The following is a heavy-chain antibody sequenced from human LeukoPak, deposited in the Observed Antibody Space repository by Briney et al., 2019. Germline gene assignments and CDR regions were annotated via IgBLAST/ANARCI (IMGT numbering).Heavy chain of an antibody. J-gene: IGHJ4*02. Sequence: PSETLSLTCTVSGGSISSSSYYWGWIRQPPGKGLEWIGSIYYSGSTYHNPSLKSRVTISVDTSKNQFSLKLSSVTAADTAVYYCARRLEMPWGCDDNWGQGTLVTVSS. CDR1: GGSISSSSYY. D-gene: IGHD2-8*02. CDR2: IYYSGST. V-gene: IGHV4-39*01. CDR3: ARRLEMPWGCDDN.